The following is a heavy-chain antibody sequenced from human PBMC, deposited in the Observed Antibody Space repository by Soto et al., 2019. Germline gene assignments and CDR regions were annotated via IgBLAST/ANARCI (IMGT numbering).Heavy chain of an antibody. Sequence: SETLSLTCTVSGGSISSYYWSWIRQPPGKGLEWIGYIYYSGSTNYNPSLKSRVTISVDTSKNQFSLKLSSVTAADTAVYYCARDTAMADYYYYGMDVWGQGTTVTVSS. CDR3: ARDTAMADYYYYGMDV. J-gene: IGHJ6*02. V-gene: IGHV4-59*01. CDR2: IYYSGST. D-gene: IGHD5-18*01. CDR1: GGSISSYY.